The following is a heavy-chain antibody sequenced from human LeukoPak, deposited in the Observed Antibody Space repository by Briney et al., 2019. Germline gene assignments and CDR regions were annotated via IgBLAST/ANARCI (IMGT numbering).Heavy chain of an antibody. D-gene: IGHD6-13*01. CDR2: INHSGST. J-gene: IGHJ5*02. Sequence: PSETLSLTCAVYGGSFSGYYWSWIRQPPGKGLEWIGEINHSGSTNYNPSLKSRVTISVDTSKNQFSLKLSSVTAADTAVYYCARAVAAAGDWFDPWGQGTLVTVSS. V-gene: IGHV4-34*01. CDR3: ARAVAAAGDWFDP. CDR1: GGSFSGYY.